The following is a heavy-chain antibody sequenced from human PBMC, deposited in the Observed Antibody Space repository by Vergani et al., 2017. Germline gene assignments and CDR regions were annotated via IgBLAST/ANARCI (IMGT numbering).Heavy chain of an antibody. CDR2: NNAGNGNT. J-gene: IGHJ6*03. V-gene: IGHV1-3*01. D-gene: IGHD6-6*01. CDR3: ARVRGAARPNYYYYMDV. Sequence: QVQLVQSGAEVKKPGASVKVSCKASGYTFTSYAMHWVRQAPGQRLEWMGWNNAGNGNTKYSQKFQGRVTITRDTSASTAYMELSSLRSEDTAVYYCARVRGAARPNYYYYMDVWGKGTTVTVSS. CDR1: GYTFTSYA.